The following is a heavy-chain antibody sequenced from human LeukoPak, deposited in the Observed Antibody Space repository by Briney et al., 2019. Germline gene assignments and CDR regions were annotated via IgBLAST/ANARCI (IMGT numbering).Heavy chain of an antibody. V-gene: IGHV3-21*01. Sequence: PGGSLRLSCAASGFTFSSYSMNWVRQAHGKGLEWVSSISSSSSYIYYADSVKGRFTISRDNAKNSLYLQMNSLRAEDTAVYYCARGAAYSSTHPNYWGQGTLVTVSS. CDR2: ISSSSSYI. CDR1: GFTFSSYS. J-gene: IGHJ4*02. CDR3: ARGAAYSSTHPNY. D-gene: IGHD6-13*01.